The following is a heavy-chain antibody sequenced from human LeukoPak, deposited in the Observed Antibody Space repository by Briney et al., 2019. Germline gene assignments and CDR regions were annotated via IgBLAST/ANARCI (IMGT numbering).Heavy chain of an antibody. Sequence: SETLSLTCAVYGGSFSGYYWGWIRQPPGKGLEWIGEINHSGSTNYNPSLKSRVTISVDTSKNQFSLKLSSVTAADTAVYYCARDRPRAWRSSSWFDPWGQGTLVTVSS. V-gene: IGHV4-34*01. J-gene: IGHJ5*02. CDR1: GGSFSGYY. D-gene: IGHD6-13*01. CDR2: INHSGST. CDR3: ARDRPRAWRSSSWFDP.